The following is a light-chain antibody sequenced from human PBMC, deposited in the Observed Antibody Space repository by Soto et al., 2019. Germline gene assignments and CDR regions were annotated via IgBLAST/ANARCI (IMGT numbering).Light chain of an antibody. CDR2: RNN. V-gene: IGLV1-47*01. Sequence: QPVLTQPPSASGTPGQRVTISCSGSSSNIGSNYVYWYQQLPGTAPKLLIYRNNQRPSGVPDRFSGSKSGTSASLAISGLRSEDEADYYCAAWDDSLSGPVLGGGTKLTVL. CDR3: AAWDDSLSGPV. J-gene: IGLJ2*01. CDR1: SSNIGSNY.